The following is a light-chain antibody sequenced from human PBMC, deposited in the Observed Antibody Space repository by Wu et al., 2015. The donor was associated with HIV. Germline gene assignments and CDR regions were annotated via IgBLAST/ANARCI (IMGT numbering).Light chain of an antibody. V-gene: IGKV3-11*01. CDR3: QQRSNRPWT. Sequence: EIVLTQSPATLSLSPGERATLSCRASQSVGTSLAWYQHRPGQSPRLLIYNASKRATGIPPRFSGSGSGTDFTLTISSLEPEDFALYYCQQRSNRPWTFGQGTKVEFK. J-gene: IGKJ1*01. CDR1: QSVGTS. CDR2: NAS.